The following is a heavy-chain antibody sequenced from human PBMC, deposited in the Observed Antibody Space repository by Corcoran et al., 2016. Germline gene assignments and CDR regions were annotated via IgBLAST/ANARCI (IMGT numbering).Heavy chain of an antibody. CDR2: ISAYNGNT. CDR3: ARPSMVRGGLYYGMDV. J-gene: IGHJ6*02. CDR1: GYTFTSYG. V-gene: IGHV1-18*01. D-gene: IGHD3-10*01. Sequence: QVQLVQSGAEVKKPGASVKVSCKASGYTFTSYGISWVRQAPGQGLEWMGWISAYNGNTNYAQKLQGRVTMTTDTSTSTAYMERRSLRSDDPAVYYGARPSMVRGGLYYGMDVWGQGTTVTVSS.